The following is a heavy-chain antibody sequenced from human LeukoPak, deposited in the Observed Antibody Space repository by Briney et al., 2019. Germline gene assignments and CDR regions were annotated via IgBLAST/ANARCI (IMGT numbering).Heavy chain of an antibody. CDR3: AKASRQGAVASPLDY. CDR1: GFTFNPYA. J-gene: IGHJ4*02. CDR2: IGGVGDRT. Sequence: GGSLRLSCAASGFTFNPYAMSWVRQAPGKGLEWVAGIGGVGDRTHYADSVKGRFTISRDNSKDTLFLQMNSLKADDTAVYYCAKASRQGAVASPLDYWGQGALVTVSS. V-gene: IGHV3-23*01. D-gene: IGHD6-19*01.